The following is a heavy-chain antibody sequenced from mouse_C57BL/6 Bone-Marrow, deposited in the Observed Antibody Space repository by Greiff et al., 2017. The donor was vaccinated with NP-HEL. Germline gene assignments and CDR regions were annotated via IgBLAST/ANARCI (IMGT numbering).Heavy chain of an antibody. J-gene: IGHJ4*01. D-gene: IGHD2-5*01. CDR2: IDPETGGT. CDR1: GYTFTDYE. Sequence: QVQLKQSGAELVRPGASVTLSCKASGYTFTDYEMHWVKQTPVHGLEWIGAIDPETGGTAYNQKFKGKAILTADKSSSTAYMELRSLTSEDSAVYYCTRPYYSIPYAMDYWGQGTSVTVSS. V-gene: IGHV1-15*01. CDR3: TRPYYSIPYAMDY.